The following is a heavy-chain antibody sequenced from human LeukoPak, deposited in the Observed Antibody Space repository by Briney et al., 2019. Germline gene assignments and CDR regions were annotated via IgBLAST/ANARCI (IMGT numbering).Heavy chain of an antibody. CDR1: GGTFSRYA. D-gene: IGHD3-22*01. Sequence: ASVKVSCKASGGTFSRYAISWVRQAPGEGLEWMGGISPIFGTANYAQKFQGRVTITADESTSTAYMELSSLRSEDTAAYYCARVSNYYDSSGYYYYFDYWGQGTLVTVSS. J-gene: IGHJ4*02. CDR2: ISPIFGTA. V-gene: IGHV1-69*13. CDR3: ARVSNYYDSSGYYYYFDY.